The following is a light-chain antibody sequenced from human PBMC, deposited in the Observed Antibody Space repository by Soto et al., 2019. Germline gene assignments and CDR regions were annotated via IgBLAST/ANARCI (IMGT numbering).Light chain of an antibody. Sequence: QSALTQPPSASGSPGQSVTISCTGTSSDVGGYNYVSWYQQHPGKAPKLMIYDVSKRPSGVPDRFSGSKSGNTASLTVSGLQADDEADYYCSSYAGTHVVFXTGTKVTVL. J-gene: IGLJ1*01. CDR1: SSDVGGYNY. CDR3: SSYAGTHVV. CDR2: DVS. V-gene: IGLV2-8*01.